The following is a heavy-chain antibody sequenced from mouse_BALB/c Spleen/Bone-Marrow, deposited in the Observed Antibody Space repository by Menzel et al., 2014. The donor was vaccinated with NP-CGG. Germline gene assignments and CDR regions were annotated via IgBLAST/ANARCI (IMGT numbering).Heavy chain of an antibody. V-gene: IGHV1-9*01. CDR3: ARILWDYYAMDY. CDR2: IFPGSGTT. Sequence: VQLVESGAELMKPGASVRISCKATGYTFGSYWIEWVKQRPGHGLEWIGEIFPGSGTTNYNEKFEGKATFTADTSSNTAFVQLSSLTSEDSAVYYCARILWDYYAMDYWGQGTSVTVSS. D-gene: IGHD1-1*02. CDR1: GYTFGSYW. J-gene: IGHJ4*01.